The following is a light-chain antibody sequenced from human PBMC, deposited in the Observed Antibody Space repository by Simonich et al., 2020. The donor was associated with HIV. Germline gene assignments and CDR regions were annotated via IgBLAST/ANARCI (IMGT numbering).Light chain of an antibody. J-gene: IGKJ1*01. V-gene: IGKV2-30*02. CDR1: QSLVHSDGNTY. Sequence: DIVMTQSPLSLPVTLGQPASISCRSSQSLVHSDGNTYLNWYNQRPGQSPRRLIYKVSNRDSGVPDRCSGSGSDTDFTLKISRVEAEDVGIYYCMQGTLWWTFGQGTKVEIK. CDR3: MQGTLWWT. CDR2: KVS.